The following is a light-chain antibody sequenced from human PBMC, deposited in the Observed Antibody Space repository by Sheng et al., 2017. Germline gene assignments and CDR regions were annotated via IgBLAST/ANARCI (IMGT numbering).Light chain of an antibody. CDR2: KAS. J-gene: IGKJ2*01. V-gene: IGKV1-5*03. Sequence: DIQMTQSPSTLYASVGDRVSITCRASQSLNNWLAWYQQKPGKAPKLLIYKASSLESGVPSRFSGSGSGTEFTLTISSLQPDDFATYYCQQYNSYQYTFGQGTKLEIK. CDR1: QSLNNW. CDR3: QQYNSYQYT.